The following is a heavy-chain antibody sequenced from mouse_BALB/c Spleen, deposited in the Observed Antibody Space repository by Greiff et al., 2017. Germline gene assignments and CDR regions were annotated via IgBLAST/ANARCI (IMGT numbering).Heavy chain of an antibody. CDR2: IYPGDGDT. J-gene: IGHJ4*01. Sequence: QVQLQQSGAELVRPGSSVKISCKASGYAFSSYWMNWVKQRPGQGLEWIGQIYPGDGDTNYNGKFKGKATLTADKSSSTAYMQLSSLTSEDSAVYFCARSGGIYYGSSYGDYAMDYWGQGTSHRLL. V-gene: IGHV1-80*01. CDR1: GYAFSSYW. D-gene: IGHD1-1*01. CDR3: ARSGGIYYGSSYGDYAMDY.